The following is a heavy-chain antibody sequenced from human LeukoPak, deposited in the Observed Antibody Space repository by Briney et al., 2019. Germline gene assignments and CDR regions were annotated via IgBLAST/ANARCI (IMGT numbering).Heavy chain of an antibody. CDR3: TTDPTLAYCGGDCYYFDY. Sequence: GGSLRLSCAASGFTFSNAWMSWVRQAPGKGLEWVGRIKSKTDGGTTDYAAPVKGRFTISRDDSKNTLYLQMNSLQTEDTAVYYCTTDPTLAYCGGDCYYFDYWGQGTLVTISS. V-gene: IGHV3-15*01. J-gene: IGHJ4*02. CDR2: IKSKTDGGTT. D-gene: IGHD2-21*01. CDR1: GFTFSNAW.